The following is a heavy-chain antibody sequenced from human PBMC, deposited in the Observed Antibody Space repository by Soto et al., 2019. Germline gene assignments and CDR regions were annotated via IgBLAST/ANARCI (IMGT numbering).Heavy chain of an antibody. D-gene: IGHD6-19*01. CDR3: ARAPYSSGWPDS. J-gene: IGHJ4*02. CDR2: ISYSGST. Sequence: PSETLSLTCTVSGGSVSSGGYFWSWIRQPPGKGLEWIGYISYSGSTKYNPSLESRVTISVDKSNKNFSLKLASVTAADTAVYYCARAPYSSGWPDSWGQGTLVTVSS. V-gene: IGHV4-61*03. CDR1: GGSVSSGGYF.